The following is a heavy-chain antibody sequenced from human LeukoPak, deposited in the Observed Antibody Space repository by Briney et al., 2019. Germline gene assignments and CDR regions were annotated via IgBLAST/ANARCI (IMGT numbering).Heavy chain of an antibody. Sequence: SQTLSLTFTVSGGSISSYYWSWIRQPPGKGLEWIGYIYYSGSTNYNPSLKSRVTISVDTSKSQFSLKLSSVTAADTAVYYCARDSGSYSGAFDIWGQGTMVTVSS. CDR1: GGSISSYY. J-gene: IGHJ3*02. CDR2: IYYSGST. V-gene: IGHV4-59*01. D-gene: IGHD1-26*01. CDR3: ARDSGSYSGAFDI.